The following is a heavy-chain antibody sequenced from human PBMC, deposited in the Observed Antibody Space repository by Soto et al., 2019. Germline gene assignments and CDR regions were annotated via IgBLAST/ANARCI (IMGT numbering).Heavy chain of an antibody. D-gene: IGHD3-22*01. V-gene: IGHV2-5*01. CDR2: IYWNDDK. Sequence: SGPTLVNPTQTLTLTCTFSGFSPSTSGVGVGWIRQPPGKALEWLALIYWNDDKRYSPSLKSRLTIAKDTSKNQVVLTMTNMDPVDTATYYCAVYDSCFQRWGQGTLVTVSS. CDR3: AVYDSCFQR. J-gene: IGHJ1*01. CDR1: GFSPSTSGVG.